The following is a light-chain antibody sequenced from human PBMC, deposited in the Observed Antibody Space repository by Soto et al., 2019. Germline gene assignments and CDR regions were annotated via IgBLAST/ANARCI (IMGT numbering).Light chain of an antibody. V-gene: IGKV4-1*01. CDR2: WAS. CDR1: QNLLYSSNNKNY. CDR3: QQYYSLST. Sequence: DIVMTQSPDSLAVSLGERATINCKSSQNLLYSSNNKNYLAWYQQKPGQPPKMLIYWASTRESGVPDRFSGTGSGSDFTLTISSLQAEDVAVYYCQQYYSLSTFGQGTKVEI. J-gene: IGKJ1*01.